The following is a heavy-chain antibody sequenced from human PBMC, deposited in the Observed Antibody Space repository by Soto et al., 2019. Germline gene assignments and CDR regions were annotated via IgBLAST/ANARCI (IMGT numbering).Heavy chain of an antibody. CDR1: GGSISSGDYY. CDR3: ARERQQLVFDY. Sequence: PSETLSLTCTVSGGSISSGDYYWSWIRQPPGKGLEWIGYIYYSGSTYYNPSPKSRVTISVDTSKNQFSLKLSSVTAADTAVYYCARERQQLVFDYWGQGTLVTVSS. J-gene: IGHJ4*02. CDR2: IYYSGST. V-gene: IGHV4-30-4*01. D-gene: IGHD6-13*01.